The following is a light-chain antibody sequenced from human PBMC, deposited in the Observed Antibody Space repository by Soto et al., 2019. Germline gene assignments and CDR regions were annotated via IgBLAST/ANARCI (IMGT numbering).Light chain of an antibody. V-gene: IGKV3-11*01. Sequence: EIVMTQSPATLSVSPGERATLSCRASQSVSSNLAWYQQKPGQAPRLFIYDASNRATGIPTRFSGSGSGTDFTLTINSLEPEDFAVYYCQQRGNWPPTFGQGTKVDIK. J-gene: IGKJ1*01. CDR3: QQRGNWPPT. CDR1: QSVSSN. CDR2: DAS.